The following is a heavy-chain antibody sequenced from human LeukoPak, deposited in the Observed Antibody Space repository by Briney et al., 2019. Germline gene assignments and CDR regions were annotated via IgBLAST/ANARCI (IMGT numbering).Heavy chain of an antibody. D-gene: IGHD6-13*01. CDR3: ARVNGSSWREGIDY. CDR1: GFSFTDYY. CDR2: INPHSGGT. Sequence: GASVKVSCKASGFSFTDYYMHWVRQAPGQGLEWMGYINPHSGGTSSPQKFQGRVTMTRDTSISTAYMELSRLRSDDTAVYYCARVNGSSWREGIDYWGQGTLVTVSS. V-gene: IGHV1-2*02. J-gene: IGHJ4*02.